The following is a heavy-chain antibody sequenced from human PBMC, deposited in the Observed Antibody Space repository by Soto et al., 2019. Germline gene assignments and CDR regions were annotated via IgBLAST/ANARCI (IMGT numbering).Heavy chain of an antibody. CDR2: INPNSGDT. CDR3: GSPRSGPSPDVGH. CDR1: VFSVDTTYC. V-gene: IGHV1-2*02. Sequence: ASVKVSCKASVFSVDTTYCIHWVRRAPGQGPEWMGSINPNSGDTNYAQNFQGRVTMTRDTSISTAYMEVSSLTSDDTAVYYCGSPRSGPSPDVGHWGHGTVVIVSS. J-gene: IGHJ4*01. D-gene: IGHD2-15*01.